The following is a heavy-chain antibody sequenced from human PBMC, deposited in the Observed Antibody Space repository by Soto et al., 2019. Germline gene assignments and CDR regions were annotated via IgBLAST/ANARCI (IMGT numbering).Heavy chain of an antibody. D-gene: IGHD2-2*02. CDR2: IYYSGRT. CDR1: GGSISSYY. V-gene: IGHV4-59*01. CDR3: ARGYCSSTSCYIWDNWFDP. J-gene: IGHJ5*02. Sequence: SETLSLTCTVSGGSISSYYWSWIRQPPGKGLGWIGYIYYSGRTNYNPSLKSRVTISVDTSKNQFSLKLSSVTAADTAVYYCARGYCSSTSCYIWDNWFDPWGQGTLVTVSS.